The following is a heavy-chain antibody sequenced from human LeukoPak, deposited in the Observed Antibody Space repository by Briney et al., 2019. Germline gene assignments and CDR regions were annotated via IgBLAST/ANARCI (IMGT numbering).Heavy chain of an antibody. CDR2: IKQDGSEK. Sequence: GGSLRLSCAASGFTFSSYWMNWVRQAPGKGLEWVANIKQDGSEKYYVDSVKGRFIISRDNSKNTLYLQMNSLRAEDTAVYYCARDPQFPDNYYYYMDVWGKGTTVTVSS. D-gene: IGHD1-14*01. CDR1: GFTFSSYW. V-gene: IGHV3-7*01. J-gene: IGHJ6*03. CDR3: ARDPQFPDNYYYYMDV.